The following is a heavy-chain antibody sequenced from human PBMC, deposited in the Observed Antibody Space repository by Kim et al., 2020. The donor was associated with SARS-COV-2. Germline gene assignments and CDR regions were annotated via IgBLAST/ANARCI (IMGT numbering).Heavy chain of an antibody. Sequence: SETLSLTCAVYGGSFSGYYWSWIRQPPGKGLEWIGEINHSGSTNYNPSLKSRVTISVDTSKNQFSLKLSSVTAADTAVYYCARGGVETGPFDYWGQGTLVTVSS. J-gene: IGHJ4*02. CDR2: INHSGST. D-gene: IGHD2-15*01. CDR1: GGSFSGYY. CDR3: ARGGVETGPFDY. V-gene: IGHV4-34*01.